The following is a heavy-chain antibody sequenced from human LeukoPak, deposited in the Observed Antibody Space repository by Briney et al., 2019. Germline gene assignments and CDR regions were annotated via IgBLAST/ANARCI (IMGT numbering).Heavy chain of an antibody. CDR3: ARVLRTGDDY. V-gene: IGHV1-46*01. CDR1: GYTFTSYY. Sequence: ASVKVSCKASGYTFTSYYMHWVRQAPGQGLEWMGITNPSGGSTSYAQKFQGRVTMTRDTSTSTVYMELSSLRSEDAAVYYCARVLRTGDDYWGQGTLVTVSS. CDR2: TNPSGGST. D-gene: IGHD3/OR15-3a*01. J-gene: IGHJ4*02.